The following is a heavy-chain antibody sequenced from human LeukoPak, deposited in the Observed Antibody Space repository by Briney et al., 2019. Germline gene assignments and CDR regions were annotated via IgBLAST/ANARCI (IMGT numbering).Heavy chain of an antibody. J-gene: IGHJ6*03. CDR2: INWNGGST. CDR1: GYTFSNYN. CDR3: ARSLRVRGVPDYMDV. Sequence: GGSLRLSCAASGYTFSNYNMNWVRQAPGKGLEWVSGINWNGGSTGYADSVKGRFTISRDNAKNSLYLQMNSLRADDTAVYYCARSLRVRGVPDYMDVWGKGTTVIISS. D-gene: IGHD3-10*01. V-gene: IGHV3-20*04.